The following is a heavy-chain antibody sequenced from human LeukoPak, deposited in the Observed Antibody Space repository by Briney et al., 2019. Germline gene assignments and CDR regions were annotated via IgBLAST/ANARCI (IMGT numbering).Heavy chain of an antibody. CDR2: ISSSSSYI. V-gene: IGHV3-21*01. J-gene: IGHJ4*02. Sequence: TGGSLRLSCAASGFTFSSYSMKWVRQAPGKGLEWVSSISSSSSYIYYADSVKGRFTISRDNAKNSLYLQMNSLRAEDTAVYYSAKADRDYDYVWGSHRPTTFDYWGQGTLVTVSS. D-gene: IGHD3-16*02. CDR3: AKADRDYDYVWGSHRPTTFDY. CDR1: GFTFSSYS.